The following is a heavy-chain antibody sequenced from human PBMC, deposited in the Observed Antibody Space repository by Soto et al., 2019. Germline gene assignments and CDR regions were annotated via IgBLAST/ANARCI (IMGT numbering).Heavy chain of an antibody. CDR1: GYTFTSYY. J-gene: IGHJ3*02. CDR3: AEVGGQGGFGELGRDAFGI. Sequence: QVQLVQSGAEVKKPGASVKVSCKASGYTFTSYYMHWVRQAPGQGLEWMGIINPRGGSTSYAQKFQGRGPMAWETASGTVCMEQSSLRSGDNARFYWAEVGGQGGFGELGRDAFGIWGQRKMVTVSS. D-gene: IGHD3-10*01. V-gene: IGHV1-46*01. CDR2: INPRGGST.